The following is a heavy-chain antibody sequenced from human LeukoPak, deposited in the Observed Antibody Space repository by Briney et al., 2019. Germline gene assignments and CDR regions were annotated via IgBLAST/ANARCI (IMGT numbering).Heavy chain of an antibody. CDR3: AREPDLIAAAGYFDY. V-gene: IGHV3-21*01. Sequence: GGSLRLSCAASGFTFSSYSMNCVPQAPGKGREWVSSISSSRSYIYYADSAKRRYTISRHNAKNSLYLQMNSRRAEDTAVYYCAREPDLIAAAGYFDYWGQGTLVTVSS. CDR1: GFTFSSYS. CDR2: ISSSRSYI. D-gene: IGHD6-13*01. J-gene: IGHJ4*02.